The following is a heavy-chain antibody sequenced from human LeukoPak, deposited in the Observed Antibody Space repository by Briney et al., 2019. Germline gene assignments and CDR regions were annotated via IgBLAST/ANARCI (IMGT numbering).Heavy chain of an antibody. Sequence: SETLFLTCTVSGGSISSYYWSWIRQPAGKGLEWIGRIYSSGSSNYNPSLKGRVTMSVDTSKNQFSLKLTSVTAADTAVYYCARHNYGSGSPYYYYYGMDVWGQGTRSPSP. CDR3: ARHNYGSGSPYYYYYGMDV. CDR2: IYSSGSS. D-gene: IGHD3-10*01. CDR1: GGSISSYY. J-gene: IGHJ6*02. V-gene: IGHV4-4*07.